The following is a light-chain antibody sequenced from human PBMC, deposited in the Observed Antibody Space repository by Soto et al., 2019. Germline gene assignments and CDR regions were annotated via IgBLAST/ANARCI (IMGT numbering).Light chain of an antibody. J-gene: IGKJ2*01. CDR1: QSVSSNY. CDR2: GAS. Sequence: ENVLTQSPGTLYLSPGERDTLSCRASQSVSSNYLAWYQHKTGQVPRLLIYGASSRATGIPDRFSGSGSGTDFTLTISRREPDDCAVYYCQQYGSSYPVGQETKLEIK. V-gene: IGKV3-20*01. CDR3: QQYGSSYP.